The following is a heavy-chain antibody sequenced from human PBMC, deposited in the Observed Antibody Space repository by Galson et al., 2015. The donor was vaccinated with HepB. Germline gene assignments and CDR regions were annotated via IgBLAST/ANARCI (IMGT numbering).Heavy chain of an antibody. CDR3: ARMLVSGSYYLFDY. V-gene: IGHV2-70*01. CDR1: GFSLSTSGMC. D-gene: IGHD3-10*01. Sequence: PALVKPTQTLTLTCTFSGFSLSTSGMCVSWIRQPPGKALEWLALIDWDDDKYYSTSLKTRLTISKDTSKNQVVLTMTNMDPVDTATYYCARMLVSGSYYLFDYWGQGTLVTVSS. CDR2: IDWDDDK. J-gene: IGHJ4*02.